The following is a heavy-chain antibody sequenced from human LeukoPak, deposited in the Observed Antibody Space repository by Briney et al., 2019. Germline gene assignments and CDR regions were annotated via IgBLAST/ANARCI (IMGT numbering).Heavy chain of an antibody. CDR2: ISSTGNII. CDR1: GFTFSDYY. D-gene: IGHD1-26*01. CDR3: ARGQSPQWELLFDY. J-gene: IGHJ4*02. Sequence: PGGSLRPSCAASGFTFSDYYMSWIRQAPGKGLEWVSYISSTGNIIYYADSVKGRFTISRDNAKNSLYLQMNSLRAEDTAVYYCARGQSPQWELLFDYWGQGTLVTVSS. V-gene: IGHV3-11*01.